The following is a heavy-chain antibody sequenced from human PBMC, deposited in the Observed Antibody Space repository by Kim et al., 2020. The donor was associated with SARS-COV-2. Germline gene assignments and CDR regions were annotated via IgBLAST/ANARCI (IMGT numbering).Heavy chain of an antibody. D-gene: IGHD2-15*01. J-gene: IGHJ4*02. V-gene: IGHV3-23*01. CDR2: ISGSGGST. CDR3: AKEGLSGGSACFDY. Sequence: GGSLRLSCAASGFTFSSYAMSWVRQAPGKGLEWVSSISGSGGSTYYADSVKGRFTISRDNSKNTLYLQMNSLRAEDTAVYYCAKEGLSGGSACFDYWGQGTLVTVSP. CDR1: GFTFSSYA.